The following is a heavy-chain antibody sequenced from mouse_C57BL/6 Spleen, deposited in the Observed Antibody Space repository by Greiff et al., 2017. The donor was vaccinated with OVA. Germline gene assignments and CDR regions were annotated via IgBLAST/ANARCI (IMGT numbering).Heavy chain of an antibody. D-gene: IGHD1-1*01. V-gene: IGHV1-39*01. Sequence: EVQLQQSGPELVKPGASVKISCKASGYSFTDYNMNWVKQSNGKSLEWLGVINPNYGTTSYNQKFKGKATLTVDQSSSTAYMQLNSLTSEDSAVYYCAREGFTTVVATRYFDVWGTGTTVTVSS. CDR2: INPNYGTT. CDR1: GYSFTDYN. CDR3: AREGFTTVVATRYFDV. J-gene: IGHJ1*03.